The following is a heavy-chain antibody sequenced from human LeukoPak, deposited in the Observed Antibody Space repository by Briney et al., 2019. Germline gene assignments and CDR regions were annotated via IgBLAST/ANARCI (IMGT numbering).Heavy chain of an antibody. CDR3: ARDDYVWGSPDY. Sequence: ASVKVSCKASGYTFTSYYMHWVRQAPGQGLEWMGIINPSGGSTSYAQKFQGRVTMTRDTSTSTVYMELSSLRSEDTAVYYRARDDYVWGSPDYWGQGTLVTVSS. CDR2: INPSGGST. D-gene: IGHD3-16*01. CDR1: GYTFTSYY. J-gene: IGHJ4*02. V-gene: IGHV1-46*01.